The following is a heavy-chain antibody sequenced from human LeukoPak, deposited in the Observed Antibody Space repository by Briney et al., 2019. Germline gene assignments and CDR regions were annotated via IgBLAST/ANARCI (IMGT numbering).Heavy chain of an antibody. J-gene: IGHJ4*02. D-gene: IGHD6-13*01. V-gene: IGHV3-23*01. CDR3: AKDESSSQYYFDY. CDR2: ISNFGDII. Sequence: GGSLRLSCAASGFTFSGYAMSWVRQAPGKGLEWISHISNFGDIIHYADSVEGRFTISRDNSKNTLYLQMNSLRAEDTAVYYCAKDESSSQYYFDYWGQGTLVTVSS. CDR1: GFTFSGYA.